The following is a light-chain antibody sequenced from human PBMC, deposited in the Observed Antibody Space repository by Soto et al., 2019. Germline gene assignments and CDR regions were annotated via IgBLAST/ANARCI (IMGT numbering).Light chain of an antibody. Sequence: DIQMTQSPSSLSASVGDTVTITCRASQVIIDYLAWYQQRPGKVPKLLIYAASTLQTGVPSRFSGSGAGTDFTLTISSLQPEDVATYYCQKYDTAPQTFGQGTRVEIK. J-gene: IGKJ1*01. CDR3: QKYDTAPQT. CDR1: QVIIDY. CDR2: AAS. V-gene: IGKV1-27*01.